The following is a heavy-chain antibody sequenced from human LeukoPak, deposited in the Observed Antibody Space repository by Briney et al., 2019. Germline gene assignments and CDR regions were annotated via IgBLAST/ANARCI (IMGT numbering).Heavy chain of an antibody. D-gene: IGHD1-26*01. CDR3: ARGAVGATGKFDY. CDR2: ISGSGGST. Sequence: GGSLRLSCAASGFTFSSYGMSWVRQAPGKGLEWVSAISGSGGSTYYADSVKGRFTISRDNSKNTLYLQMNSLRAEDTAVYYCARGAVGATGKFDYWGQGTLVTVSS. J-gene: IGHJ4*02. V-gene: IGHV3-23*01. CDR1: GFTFSSYG.